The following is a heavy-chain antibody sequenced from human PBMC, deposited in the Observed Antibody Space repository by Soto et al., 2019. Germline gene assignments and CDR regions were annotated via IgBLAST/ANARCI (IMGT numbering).Heavy chain of an antibody. Sequence: EVQLLESGGRFVQPGGSLRLSCAASGFTFRSYGMSWVRQAPGKGLEWILAISDNGGRTDYADSVKGRFTISRDNSKNTLFLQMNTLTAEDTAVYYCAKRELDDKWGQGTLVTVS. CDR2: ISDNGGRT. D-gene: IGHD3-3*02. J-gene: IGHJ4*02. V-gene: IGHV3-23*01. CDR3: AKRELDDK. CDR1: GFTFRSYG.